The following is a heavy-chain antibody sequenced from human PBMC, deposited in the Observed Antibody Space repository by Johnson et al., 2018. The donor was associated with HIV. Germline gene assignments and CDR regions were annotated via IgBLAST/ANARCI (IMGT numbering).Heavy chain of an antibody. CDR2: ISSSGSTI. CDR3: ARERGEGGSYYSCRREAFDI. V-gene: IGHV3-11*04. D-gene: IGHD1-26*01. CDR1: GFTFSDYY. J-gene: IGHJ3*02. Sequence: QVQLVESGGGLVKPGGSLRLSCAASGFTFSDYYMSWIRQAPGKGLEWVSYISSSGSTIYYADSVKGRFTISRDNAKNSLYLQMNSLRDEDTAVYYCARERGEGGSYYSCRREAFDIWGQGTMVTVSS.